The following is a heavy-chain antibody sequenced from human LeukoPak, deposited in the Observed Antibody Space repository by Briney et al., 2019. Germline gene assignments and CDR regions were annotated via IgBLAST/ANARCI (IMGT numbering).Heavy chain of an antibody. Sequence: ASVKVSCKASGDTFTSYDINWVRQATGQGLEWMGWMNPNSGNTGYAQKFQGRVTITRNTSISTAYMELSSLRSEDTAVYYCAREIYPTTVTTGGTVFDPWGQGTLVTVSS. CDR1: GDTFTSYD. V-gene: IGHV1-8*03. J-gene: IGHJ5*02. D-gene: IGHD4-11*01. CDR3: AREIYPTTVTTGGTVFDP. CDR2: MNPNSGNT.